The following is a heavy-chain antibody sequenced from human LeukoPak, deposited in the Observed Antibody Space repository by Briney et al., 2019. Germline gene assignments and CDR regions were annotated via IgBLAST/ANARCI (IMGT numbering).Heavy chain of an antibody. CDR3: ARDTSSGSTKGHDAFDI. D-gene: IGHD1-26*01. CDR2: IYHSGST. Sequence: SETLSLTCAVSGGSISSSNWWSWVRQPPGKGLEWIGEIYHSGSTNYNPSLKSRVTISVDKSKNQFSLKLSSVTAADTAVYYCARDTSSGSTKGHDAFDIWGQGTMVTVSS. V-gene: IGHV4-4*02. J-gene: IGHJ3*02. CDR1: GGSISSSNW.